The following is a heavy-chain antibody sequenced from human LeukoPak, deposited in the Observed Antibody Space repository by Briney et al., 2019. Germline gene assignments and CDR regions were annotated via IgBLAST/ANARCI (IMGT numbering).Heavy chain of an antibody. CDR2: INPNSGGT. CDR1: GYTFTGYY. V-gene: IGHV1-2*02. Sequence: ASVKVSCKASGYTFTGYYMHWVRQAPGQGLEWMGWINPNSGGTNYAQKFQGRVTMTRDTSISTAYMELSRLRSDDTAVYYCGRPSSSPNWFDPWGQGTLVTVSS. D-gene: IGHD6-13*01. J-gene: IGHJ5*02. CDR3: GRPSSSPNWFDP.